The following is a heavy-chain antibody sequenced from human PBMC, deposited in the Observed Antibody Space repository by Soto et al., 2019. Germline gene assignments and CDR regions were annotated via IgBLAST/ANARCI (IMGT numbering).Heavy chain of an antibody. D-gene: IGHD6-13*01. CDR3: ARDGAAAGTHFDY. V-gene: IGHV4-59*01. J-gene: IGHJ4*02. Sequence: WTWIRQTPGKGLEWIGNIYYSGTTNHNPSLKSRVTISVDTSKSQFSLRLSTVTAADTAVYYCARDGAAAGTHFDYWGQGSLVTVSS. CDR2: IYYSGTT.